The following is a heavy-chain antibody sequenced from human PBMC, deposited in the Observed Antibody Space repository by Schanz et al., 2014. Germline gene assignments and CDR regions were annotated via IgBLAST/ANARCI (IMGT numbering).Heavy chain of an antibody. D-gene: IGHD5-18*01. J-gene: IGHJ3*02. CDR1: GYTFSDYG. Sequence: QVQLVQSGDEVKKPGASVKVSCKTSGYTFSDYGITWVRQAPGQGLEWMGWISAYNGNTNYAQKLQGGVTMTTDTSTGTAYMELRSLRSDDTALYYCTRGRYSYALSAFDIWGQGTMVAVSS. CDR3: TRGRYSYALSAFDI. CDR2: ISAYNGNT. V-gene: IGHV1-18*01.